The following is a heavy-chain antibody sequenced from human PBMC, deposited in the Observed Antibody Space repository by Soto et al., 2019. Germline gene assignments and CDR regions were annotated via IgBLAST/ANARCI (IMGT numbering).Heavy chain of an antibody. CDR3: VIGGNHYHYATSGPGTFDK. CDR2: TSFSGYT. D-gene: IGHD1-26*01. Sequence: QVQLQESGPGLVKPSQTLSLTCSVSGDSVSSGDSYWSWIRQPPGKALEWIGYTSFSGYTSYSPSLKRRVTISVDMSKSQFSLRLTSVTAADTAVYYWVIGGNHYHYATSGPGTFDKWGKGTLVSVSS. J-gene: IGHJ4*02. CDR1: GDSVSSGDSY. V-gene: IGHV4-30-4*01.